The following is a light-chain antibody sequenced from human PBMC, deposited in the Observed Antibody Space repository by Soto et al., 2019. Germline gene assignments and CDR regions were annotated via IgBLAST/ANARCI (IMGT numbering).Light chain of an antibody. Sequence: EIVLTQSPATLSLSPGERATLSCRASQSVSSYLAWYQQKPVQAPRLLIYDASNRATGISARFSGSGSGTDFTLTISSLEPEDVAVYYCQQRYNWPLTFGPGTKVDIK. V-gene: IGKV3-11*01. CDR1: QSVSSY. J-gene: IGKJ3*01. CDR2: DAS. CDR3: QQRYNWPLT.